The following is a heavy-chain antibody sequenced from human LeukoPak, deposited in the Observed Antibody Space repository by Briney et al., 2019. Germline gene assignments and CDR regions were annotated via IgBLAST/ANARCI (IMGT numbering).Heavy chain of an antibody. CDR3: ARGPPPYCSGDSYYSFLYFHH. J-gene: IGHJ1*01. Sequence: GASVKVSCKASGYTFTSYDINWVRQATGQGLEWMGWMNPNSGNTGYAQKFQGRVTMTRDTSISTAYLELTTLRPDDTAVYYCARGPPPYCSGDSYYSFLYFHHWGQGTLVTVSS. CDR1: GYTFTSYD. CDR2: MNPNSGNT. V-gene: IGHV1-8*01. D-gene: IGHD2-15*01.